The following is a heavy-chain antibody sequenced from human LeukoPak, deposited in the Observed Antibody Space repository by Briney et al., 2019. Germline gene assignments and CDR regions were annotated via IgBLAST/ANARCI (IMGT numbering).Heavy chain of an antibody. CDR1: GYTFTSYY. Sequence: ASVKVSCKASGYTFTSYYMHWVRQATGQGLEWMGWINPNSGGTNYAQKFQGRVTMTRDTSISTAYMELSRLRSDDTAVYYCARAGDIVVVPAAIGAKNWFDPWGQGTLVTVSS. V-gene: IGHV1-2*02. D-gene: IGHD2-2*01. J-gene: IGHJ5*02. CDR2: INPNSGGT. CDR3: ARAGDIVVVPAAIGAKNWFDP.